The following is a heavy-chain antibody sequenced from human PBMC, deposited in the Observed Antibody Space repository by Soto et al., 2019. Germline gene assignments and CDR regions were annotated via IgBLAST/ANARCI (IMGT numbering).Heavy chain of an antibody. CDR2: IYHSGST. CDR3: ARGIGYYDILTGYFHCYGMDV. J-gene: IGHJ6*02. D-gene: IGHD3-9*01. CDR1: GGSISSSNW. Sequence: SETLSLTCAVSGGSISSSNWWSWVRQPPGKGLEWIGEIYHSGSTNYNPSLKSRVTISVDKSKNQFSLKLSSVTAADTAVYYCARGIGYYDILTGYFHCYGMDVWGQGTTVTVSS. V-gene: IGHV4-4*02.